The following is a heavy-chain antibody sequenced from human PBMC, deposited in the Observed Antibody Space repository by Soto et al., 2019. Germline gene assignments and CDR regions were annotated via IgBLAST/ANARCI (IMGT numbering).Heavy chain of an antibody. CDR2: IYYSGST. V-gene: IGHV4-59*08. CDR1: GGSISSYY. J-gene: IGHJ6*03. D-gene: IGHD2-2*01. CDR3: ARRIVVVPAARAKSSYYYYYMDV. Sequence: SETLSLTCTVSGGSISSYYWSWIRQPPGKGLEWIGYIYYSGSTNYNPSLKSRVTISVDTSKNQFSLKLSSVTAADTAVYYCARRIVVVPAARAKSSYYYYYMDVWGKGTTVTVSS.